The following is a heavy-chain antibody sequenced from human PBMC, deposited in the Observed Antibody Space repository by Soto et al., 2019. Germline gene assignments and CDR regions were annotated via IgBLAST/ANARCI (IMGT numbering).Heavy chain of an antibody. D-gene: IGHD3-10*01. J-gene: IGHJ4*02. CDR2: IYSGGYT. CDR1: GFTVSNNY. Sequence: EVQLVESGGGLIQPGGSLRLSCAVSGFTVSNNYMSWVRQAPGKGLEGVSVIYSGGYTAYGDSVKGRFTISRDNSKNPLYLKRIRLGPTAPAFYYWPAQPGGGGYWGQGTLVTVSS. V-gene: IGHV3-53*01. CDR3: PAQPGGGGY.